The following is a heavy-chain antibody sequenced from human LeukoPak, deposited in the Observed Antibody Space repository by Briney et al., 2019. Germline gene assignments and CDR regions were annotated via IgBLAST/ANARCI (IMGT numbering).Heavy chain of an antibody. CDR2: IYYSGST. J-gene: IGHJ3*02. D-gene: IGHD3-10*01. V-gene: IGHV4-59*01. CDR1: GGSISSYY. Sequence: PSETLSLTCTVSGGSISSYYWSWIRQPPGKGLEWIGYIYYSGSTNYNPSLKSRVTISVVTSKNQFSLKLSSVTAADTAVYYCARLGSGSYPNSPVDAFDIWGQGTMVTVSS. CDR3: ARLGSGSYPNSPVDAFDI.